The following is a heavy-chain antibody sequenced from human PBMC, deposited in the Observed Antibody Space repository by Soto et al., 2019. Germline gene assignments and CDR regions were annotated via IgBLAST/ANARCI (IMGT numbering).Heavy chain of an antibody. Sequence: QVQLQESGPGLVKPSQTLSLTCTVSGGSISSGGYYWSWIRQHPGKCLEWIGYLYYSGSTYYNPSLKSRVTISVDTSKNQFSLKLSSVTAADTAVYYCARDTGDSSGYYERAFDIWGQGTMVTVSS. CDR2: LYYSGST. V-gene: IGHV4-31*03. CDR3: ARDTGDSSGYYERAFDI. J-gene: IGHJ3*02. D-gene: IGHD3-22*01. CDR1: GGSISSGGYY.